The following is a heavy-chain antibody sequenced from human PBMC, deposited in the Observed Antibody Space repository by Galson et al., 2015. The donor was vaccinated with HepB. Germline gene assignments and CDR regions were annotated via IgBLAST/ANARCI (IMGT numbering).Heavy chain of an antibody. Sequence: SLRLSCAASGSTFGDNTMHWVRQAPGKGLEWVSLINWDGGGTYYLNSVKGRFTISRDNSKNSLYLQMNSLRTEDTALYYCAKGGVGSGYYDLDYWGQGTPVTVSS. CDR3: AKGGVGSGYYDLDY. D-gene: IGHD3-3*01. V-gene: IGHV3-43*01. CDR2: INWDGGGT. CDR1: GSTFGDNT. J-gene: IGHJ4*02.